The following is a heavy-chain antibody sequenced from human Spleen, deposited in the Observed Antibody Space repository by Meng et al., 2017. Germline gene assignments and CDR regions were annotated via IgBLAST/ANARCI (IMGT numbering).Heavy chain of an antibody. CDR2: IWYDGSNK. Sequence: GESLKISCAASGFTFSSYGMHWVRQAPGKGLEWVAVIWYDGSNKYYADSVKGRFTISRDNAKNSLYLQLNSLRAEDTALYYCTRFSSGWYSSASGNFDYWGQGTLVTVSS. CDR1: GFTFSSYG. D-gene: IGHD6-19*01. CDR3: TRFSSGWYSSASGNFDY. V-gene: IGHV3-33*08. J-gene: IGHJ4*02.